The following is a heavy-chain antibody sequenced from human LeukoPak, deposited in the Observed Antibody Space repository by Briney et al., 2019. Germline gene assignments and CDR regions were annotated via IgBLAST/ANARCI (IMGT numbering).Heavy chain of an antibody. Sequence: GGSLRLSCAASGLTFSNYAMHWVRQAPGEGLEYVSAISSNGGNTYYANSVKGRFTIARDSSKNTVDLQMGSLTVEDTAAYYCARGRFDYWGQGTLVTVSS. CDR3: ARGRFDY. J-gene: IGHJ4*02. CDR1: GLTFSNYA. D-gene: IGHD3-10*01. V-gene: IGHV3-64*01. CDR2: ISSNGGNT.